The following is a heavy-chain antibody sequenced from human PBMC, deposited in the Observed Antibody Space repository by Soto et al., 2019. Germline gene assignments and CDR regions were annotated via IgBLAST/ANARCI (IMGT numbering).Heavy chain of an antibody. D-gene: IGHD6-19*01. CDR1: GGSFIGYS. Sequence: SETLCLTCAVYGGSFIGYSWSWIRQPPGKGLEWIGETNESGGTNYNASLKSRVTISIDTSKKQFSLNLRSVTAADTAVYYCAICSDNEGWGQGTLVTVSS. CDR3: AICSDNEG. CDR2: TNESGGT. V-gene: IGHV4-34*01. J-gene: IGHJ4*02.